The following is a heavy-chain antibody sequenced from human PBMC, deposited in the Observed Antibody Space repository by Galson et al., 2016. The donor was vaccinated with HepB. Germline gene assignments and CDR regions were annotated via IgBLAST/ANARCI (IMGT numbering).Heavy chain of an antibody. D-gene: IGHD4-17*01. CDR2: IIPLFGTT. J-gene: IGHJ1*01. V-gene: IGHV1-69*13. CDR3: VARLGMLRSVSLH. CDR1: GISFSSHN. Sequence: SVKVSCKASGISFSSHNVNWVRQARGQGLEWMGGIIPLFGTTNYAQKFQDRLTITADESASAAYMDLSSLNSDDTAVYYCVARLGMLRSVSLHWGQGSLVTVSS.